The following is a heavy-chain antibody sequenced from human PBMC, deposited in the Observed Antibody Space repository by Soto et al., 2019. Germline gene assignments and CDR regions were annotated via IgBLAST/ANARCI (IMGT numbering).Heavy chain of an antibody. J-gene: IGHJ4*02. CDR2: ISWNSGSI. Sequence: EVQLVESGGDLVQPGRSLRLSCAASGFTFDDYAMHWVRQAPGKGLEWVSGISWNSGSIGYADSVKGRFTVSRDNAKKSVYLQMSSLRPEDTALYYCAKDSSGTNCLDFWGQGTLVTVSP. CDR1: GFTFDDYA. CDR3: AKDSSGTNCLDF. V-gene: IGHV3-9*01. D-gene: IGHD2-2*01.